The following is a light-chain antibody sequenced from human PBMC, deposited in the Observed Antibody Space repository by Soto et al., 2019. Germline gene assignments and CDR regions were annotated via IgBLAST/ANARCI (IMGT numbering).Light chain of an antibody. J-gene: IGKJ5*01. CDR3: QQYDNLLL. CDR2: DAS. Sequence: DIQMTQSPSSLSASVGDRVTNTCQASQDIRNYLNWYQQKPGKAPKFLIYDASNLETGVPSRFSGSGSGTNFTFTISSLQPEDIATYDCQQYDNLLLFGQGTRLEIK. V-gene: IGKV1-33*01. CDR1: QDIRNY.